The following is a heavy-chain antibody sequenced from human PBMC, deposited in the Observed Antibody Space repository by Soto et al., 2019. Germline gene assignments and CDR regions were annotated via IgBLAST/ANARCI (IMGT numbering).Heavy chain of an antibody. J-gene: IGHJ5*02. CDR2: IIPIAAIA. CDR1: GGTFSRYS. V-gene: IGHV1-69*02. D-gene: IGHD3-10*01. Sequence: QVQLVQSGAEVKKPGSSVKVSCKASGGTFSRYSINWVRQAPAQGLEWMGRIIPIAAIANYTQKFQGRVTITVDKSSTTAYMELSSLRSDDTAVYYCARGSTIVRGAPSWFDPWGQGTLVTVSS. CDR3: ARGSTIVRGAPSWFDP.